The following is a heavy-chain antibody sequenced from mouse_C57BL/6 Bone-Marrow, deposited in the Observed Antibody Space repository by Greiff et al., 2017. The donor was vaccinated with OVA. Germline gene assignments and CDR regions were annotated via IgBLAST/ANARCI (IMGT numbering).Heavy chain of an antibody. CDR1: GYTFTSYW. CDR2: IDPSASYT. Sequence: VKLQQPGAELVMPGASVKLSCKASGYTFTSYWMHWVKQRPGQGLEWIGEIDPSASYTNYNQKFKGKSTLTVDKSSSTAYMQLSSLTSEDSAVYYCARRRDYYGLAYWGQGTLVTVSA. J-gene: IGHJ3*01. CDR3: ARRRDYYGLAY. V-gene: IGHV1-69*01. D-gene: IGHD1-1*01.